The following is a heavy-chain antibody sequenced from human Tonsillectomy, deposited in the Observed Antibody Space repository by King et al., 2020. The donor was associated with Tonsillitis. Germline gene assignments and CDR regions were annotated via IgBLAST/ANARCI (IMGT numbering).Heavy chain of an antibody. J-gene: IGHJ4*02. Sequence: VQLVESGGGLVQPGRSLRLSCGASGFTFDDYAMHWVRQAPGKGLEWVSGISWNSGSIVYADSVKGRFTISRDNAKNSLYLQMNSLIAEDTALYYCAKGEAGLLEWLPAYWGQGTLVTVSS. V-gene: IGHV3-9*01. CDR1: GFTFDDYA. CDR3: AKGEAGLLEWLPAY. D-gene: IGHD3-3*01. CDR2: ISWNSGSI.